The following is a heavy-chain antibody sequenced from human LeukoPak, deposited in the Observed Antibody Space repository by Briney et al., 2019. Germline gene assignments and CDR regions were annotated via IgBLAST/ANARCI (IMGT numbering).Heavy chain of an antibody. Sequence: PSETLSLTCTVSGGSISSSSYYWSWIRQPPGKGLEWIGYIYYSGSTNYNPSLKSRVTISVDTSKNQFSLKLSSVTAADTAVYYCARGHLGGGLHGYYYYYYMDVWGKGTTVTVSS. V-gene: IGHV4-61*01. D-gene: IGHD3-16*01. CDR3: ARGHLGGGLHGYYYYYYMDV. J-gene: IGHJ6*03. CDR2: IYYSGST. CDR1: GGSISSSSYY.